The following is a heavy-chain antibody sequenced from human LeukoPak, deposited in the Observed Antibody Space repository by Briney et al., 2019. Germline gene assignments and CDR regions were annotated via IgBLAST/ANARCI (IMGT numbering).Heavy chain of an antibody. CDR2: ISSSGSTI. CDR1: GFTFSDYY. CDR3: ARVREMGYSYGPYFDY. Sequence: GGSLRLSCAASGFTFSDYYMSWIRQAPGKGLEWVSYISSSGSTIYYADSVKGRFTISRDNAKNSLYLQMNSLRAEDTAVYYCARVREMGYSYGPYFDYWGQGTPVTVSS. V-gene: IGHV3-11*04. D-gene: IGHD5-18*01. J-gene: IGHJ4*02.